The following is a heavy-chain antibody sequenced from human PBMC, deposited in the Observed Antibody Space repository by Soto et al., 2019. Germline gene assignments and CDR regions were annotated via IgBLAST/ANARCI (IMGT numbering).Heavy chain of an antibody. D-gene: IGHD1-26*01. CDR1: GGSISSGGYY. J-gene: IGHJ3*02. Sequence: QVQLQESGPGLVKPSQTLSLTCTVSGGSISSGGYYWSWIRQHPGKGLEWIGYIYYSGSTYYNPSLKSRGTLSIETSKHQCARKLSFVTAADTAVYYCARGVGLGEAFDIWGQGTMVTVSS. CDR3: ARGVGLGEAFDI. CDR2: IYYSGST. V-gene: IGHV4-31*03.